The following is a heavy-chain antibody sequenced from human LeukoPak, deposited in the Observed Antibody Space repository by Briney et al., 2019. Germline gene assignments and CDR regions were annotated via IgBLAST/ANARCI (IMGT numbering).Heavy chain of an antibody. CDR2: IKQDGSET. D-gene: IGHD1-1*01. CDR1: GITFRNCW. Sequence: GESLRLSCETSGITFRNCWMSWVRQAPGKGLEWVANIKQDGSETHYVDSVKGRFTISRDNAKNSLYLQMNSLRAEDTAVYYCARDKEEGSTSGSIFDIWGQGTKVTVSS. J-gene: IGHJ3*02. V-gene: IGHV3-7*01. CDR3: ARDKEEGSTSGSIFDI.